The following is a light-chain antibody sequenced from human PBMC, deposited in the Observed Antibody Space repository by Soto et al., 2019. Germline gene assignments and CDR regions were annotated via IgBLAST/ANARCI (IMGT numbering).Light chain of an antibody. CDR3: QQYNSYSPHP. CDR2: DAS. J-gene: IGKJ2*01. CDR1: QSISSW. V-gene: IGKV1-5*01. Sequence: DIQMTQSPSTLSASVGARVTITCRASQSISSWLAWDQQKPGKAPKLLIYDASSLESGVPSRFSGSGSGTEFTLTIRSLQPDDFATYYCQQYNSYSPHPVGQGTKLAI.